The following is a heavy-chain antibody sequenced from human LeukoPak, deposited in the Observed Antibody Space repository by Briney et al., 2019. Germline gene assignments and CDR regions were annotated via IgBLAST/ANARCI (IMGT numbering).Heavy chain of an antibody. J-gene: IGHJ6*02. Sequence: KPGGSLRLSCAASGFTFSSYSMNWVRQAPGKGLEWVSSISSSSSYIYYADSVRGRFTISRDNAKNSLYLQMNSLRAEDTAVYYCARPLWSQGSYYGMDVWGQGTTVTVSS. CDR2: ISSSSSYI. V-gene: IGHV3-21*01. CDR1: GFTFSSYS. CDR3: ARPLWSQGSYYGMDV. D-gene: IGHD3-10*01.